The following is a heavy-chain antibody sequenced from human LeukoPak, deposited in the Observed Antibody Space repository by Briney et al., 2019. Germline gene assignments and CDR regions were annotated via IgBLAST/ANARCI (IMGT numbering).Heavy chain of an antibody. J-gene: IGHJ4*02. V-gene: IGHV4-59*01. CDR1: GGSISGYY. CDR2: IYYSGST. D-gene: IGHD4-11*01. Sequence: PSETLSLTCTVSGGSISGYYWTRIRQPPGKGLEWIAYIYYSGSTNYNPSPKSRVTISVDTSKNQFSLRLSSVTAADTAVYYCARLRGNYFPDYWGQGTLVTVSS. CDR3: ARLRGNYFPDY.